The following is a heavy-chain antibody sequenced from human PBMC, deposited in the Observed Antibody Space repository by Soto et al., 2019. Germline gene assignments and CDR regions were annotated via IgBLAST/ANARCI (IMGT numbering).Heavy chain of an antibody. D-gene: IGHD3-10*01. V-gene: IGHV1-18*04. CDR2: TSAYNGNT. CDR3: ARGITLVRGVTQNNWFDP. CDR1: GYTFTSYG. J-gene: IGHJ5*02. Sequence: ASVKVSCKASGYTFTSYGISWVRQAPGQGLEWMGWTSAYNGNTNYAQKLQGRVTMTTDTSTSTAYMELRSLRSDDTAVYYCARGITLVRGVTQNNWFDPWGQGTLVTVSS.